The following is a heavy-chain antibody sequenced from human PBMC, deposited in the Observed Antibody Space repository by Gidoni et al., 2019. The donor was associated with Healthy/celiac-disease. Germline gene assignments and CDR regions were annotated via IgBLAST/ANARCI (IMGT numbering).Heavy chain of an antibody. CDR2: IYYSGST. J-gene: IGHJ6*02. V-gene: IGHV4-39*07. CDR3: ARMDYDFWSGPRDGMDV. Sequence: QLQLQESGPGLVKPSETLSLTCTVSGGSISSSSYYWGWIRQPPGKGLEWIGSIYYSGSTYYNPSLKSRVTISVDTSKNQFSLKLSSVTAADTAVYYCARMDYDFWSGPRDGMDVWGQGTTVTVSS. D-gene: IGHD3-3*01. CDR1: GGSISSSSYY.